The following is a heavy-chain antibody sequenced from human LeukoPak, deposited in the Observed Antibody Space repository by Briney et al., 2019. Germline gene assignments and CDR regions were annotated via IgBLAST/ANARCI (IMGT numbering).Heavy chain of an antibody. CDR3: ARPNQYYFDY. CDR2: INHSGSA. Sequence: SETLSLTCAVYGGSFSGYYWSWIRQPPGKGLEWIGEINHSGSANYNPSLESRVTISVDTSKNQFSLKVTSVTAADTAVYYCARPNQYYFDYWGQGTLVTVSS. CDR1: GGSFSGYY. V-gene: IGHV4-34*01. D-gene: IGHD1-14*01. J-gene: IGHJ4*02.